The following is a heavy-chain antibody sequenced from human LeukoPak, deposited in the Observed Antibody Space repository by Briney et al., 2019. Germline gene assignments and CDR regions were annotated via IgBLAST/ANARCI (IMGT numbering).Heavy chain of an antibody. CDR3: VRDGDDYNFDY. Sequence: PGGSLRLSCAASGFTFSSYAMSWVRQAPGKGLVWVSRVKGDGSFTDYADSVKGRFTISRDNAKNTLYLQMYSLRAEDTAAYYCVRDGDDYNFDYWGQGSLVTVSS. D-gene: IGHD5-24*01. CDR1: GFTFSSYA. V-gene: IGHV3-74*01. CDR2: VKGDGSFT. J-gene: IGHJ4*02.